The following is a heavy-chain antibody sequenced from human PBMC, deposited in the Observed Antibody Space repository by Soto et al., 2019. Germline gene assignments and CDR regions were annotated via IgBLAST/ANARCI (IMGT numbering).Heavy chain of an antibody. CDR1: GGSISSYY. V-gene: IGHV4-59*01. CDR3: AGGPMGYDS. J-gene: IGHJ4*02. D-gene: IGHD3-16*01. Sequence: PSETLSLTCTVSGGSISSYYWSWIRQPPGKGLEWIGYIYYSGSTNYNPSLKSRVTISVDTSKNQFSLKLSSVTAADAAVYYCAGGPMGYDSWDQGTLVTV. CDR2: IYYSGST.